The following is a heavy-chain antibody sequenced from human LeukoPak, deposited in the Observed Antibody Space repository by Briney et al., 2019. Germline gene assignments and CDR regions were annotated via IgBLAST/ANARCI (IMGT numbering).Heavy chain of an antibody. CDR3: ARNAYAGDIFDY. Sequence: PGGSLRLSCAASGFAFNTYAMHWVRQAPGKGLEWVAIIWYDGSNENYVDSVQGRFTIFRDNSKNTLYLQMNSLRAEDTAVYYCARNAYAGDIFDYWGQGTLVTVSS. D-gene: IGHD2-2*01. CDR2: IWYDGSNE. J-gene: IGHJ4*02. V-gene: IGHV3-33*01. CDR1: GFAFNTYA.